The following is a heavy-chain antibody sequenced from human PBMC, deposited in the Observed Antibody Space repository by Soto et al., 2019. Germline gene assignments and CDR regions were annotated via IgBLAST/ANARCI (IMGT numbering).Heavy chain of an antibody. CDR1: GYTFTSYA. CDR3: ARVRESTAAFDY. D-gene: IGHD2-8*02. V-gene: IGHV5-51*03. CDR2: IYPRDSDT. J-gene: IGHJ4*02. Sequence: GASVKVSCKASGYTFTSYAMHWVLQAPGQRLEWMGIIYPRDSDTRYSPSFQGQVTISADKSISTAYLQWSSLKASDTAMYYCARVRESTAAFDYWGQGTLVTVSS.